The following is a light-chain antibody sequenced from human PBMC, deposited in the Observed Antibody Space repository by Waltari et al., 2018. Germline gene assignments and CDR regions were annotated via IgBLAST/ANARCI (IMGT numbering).Light chain of an antibody. J-gene: IGLJ2*01. CDR1: SSDVGGHNR. V-gene: IGLV2-8*01. CDR3: SSYRGDYNWV. Sequence: QSALTQPPSASGSPGQSVTISCTATSSDVGGHNRFSWYQQYPATAPKLIIYEVAKRPSGVPDRFSGSRSGNTASLTVSGLQADDESVYYCSSYRGDYNWVFGGGTKLTVL. CDR2: EVA.